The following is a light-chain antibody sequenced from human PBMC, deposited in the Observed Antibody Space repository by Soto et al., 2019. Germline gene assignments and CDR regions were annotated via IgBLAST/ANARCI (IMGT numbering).Light chain of an antibody. CDR2: GAS. Sequence: EIVLTQSPGTLSLSPGERATLSCRASQSVSSSYLAWYQQKPGQAPRLLIYGASSRATGIPDRFSGSGSGTDFTLTISRLEPEDFAVYYCQQYGSAHTFGGGNKVEIK. CDR3: QQYGSAHT. CDR1: QSVSSSY. V-gene: IGKV3-20*01. J-gene: IGKJ4*01.